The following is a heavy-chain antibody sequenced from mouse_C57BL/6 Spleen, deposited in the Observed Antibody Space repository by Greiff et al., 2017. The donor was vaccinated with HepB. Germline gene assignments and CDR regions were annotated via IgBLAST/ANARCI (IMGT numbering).Heavy chain of an antibody. CDR3: ARHPLAYRGFAY. CDR1: GFTFSDYG. D-gene: IGHD2-10*01. J-gene: IGHJ3*01. CDR2: ISNLAYSI. Sequence: EVKLMESGGGLVQPGGSLKLSCAASGFTFSDYGMAWVRQAPRKGPEWVAFISNLAYSIYYADTVTGRFTISRENAKNTLYLEMSSLRSEDTAMYYCARHPLAYRGFAYWGQGTLVTVSA. V-gene: IGHV5-15*01.